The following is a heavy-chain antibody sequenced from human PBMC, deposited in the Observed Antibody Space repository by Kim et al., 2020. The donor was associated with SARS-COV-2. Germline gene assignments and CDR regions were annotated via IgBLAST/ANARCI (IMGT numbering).Heavy chain of an antibody. CDR1: GFTFSSYA. V-gene: IGHV3-30*04. Sequence: GGSLRLSCAASGFTFSSYAMHWVRQAPGKGLEWVAVISYDGSNKYYADSVKGRFTISRDNSKNTLYLQMNSLRAEDTAVYYCARDNDILGFDYWGQGTLVTVSS. CDR3: ARDNDILGFDY. CDR2: ISYDGSNK. J-gene: IGHJ4*02. D-gene: IGHD3-9*01.